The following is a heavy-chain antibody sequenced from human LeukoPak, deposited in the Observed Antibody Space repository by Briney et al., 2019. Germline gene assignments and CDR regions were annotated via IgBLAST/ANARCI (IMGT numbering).Heavy chain of an antibody. CDR1: GGSISSSSYY. CDR3: ARVPKYGTYYYYYYYMDV. V-gene: IGHV4-39*07. D-gene: IGHD4-17*01. J-gene: IGHJ6*03. CDR2: IYYSGST. Sequence: PSETLSLTCTVSGGSISSSSYYWGWIRQPPGKGLEWIGSIYYSGSTYYNPSLKSRVTISVDTSKNQFSLKLSSVTAADTAVYYCARVPKYGTYYYYYYYMDVWGKGTTVTVSS.